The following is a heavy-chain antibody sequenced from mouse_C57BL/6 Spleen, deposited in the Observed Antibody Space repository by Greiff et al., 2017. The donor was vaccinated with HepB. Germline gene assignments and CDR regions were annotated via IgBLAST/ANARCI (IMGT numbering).Heavy chain of an antibody. CDR2: IDPSDSYT. V-gene: IGHV1-69*01. Sequence: VQLQQSGAELVMPGASVKLSCKASGYTFTSYWMHWVKQRPGQGLEWIGEIDPSDSYTNYTQKFKGKSTLTVDKSSSQAYMQLSSLTSEDSAGYYCASGRLPAWFAYWGQGTLVTVSA. D-gene: IGHD2-4*01. J-gene: IGHJ3*01. CDR3: ASGRLPAWFAY. CDR1: GYTFTSYW.